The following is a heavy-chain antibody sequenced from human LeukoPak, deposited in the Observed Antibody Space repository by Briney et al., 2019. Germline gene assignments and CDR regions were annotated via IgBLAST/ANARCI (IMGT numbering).Heavy chain of an antibody. V-gene: IGHV1-18*01. CDR2: ISAYNGNT. CDR1: GYSFTSYG. Sequence: ASVKVSCKASGYSFTSYGIGWVRQAPGQGVEWMGWISAYNGNTNYAQKLQGRVTMTTDTSTSTAYMELRSLRSDDTAVYYCARDETIAVAAPGYWGQGTLVTVSS. D-gene: IGHD6-19*01. J-gene: IGHJ4*02. CDR3: ARDETIAVAAPGY.